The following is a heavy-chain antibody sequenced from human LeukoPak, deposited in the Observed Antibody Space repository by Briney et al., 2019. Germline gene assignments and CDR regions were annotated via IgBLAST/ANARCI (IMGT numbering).Heavy chain of an antibody. CDR1: GYTFTGYY. D-gene: IGHD4-11*01. J-gene: IGHJ4*02. Sequence: ASVKVSCKASGYTFTGYYMHWVRQAPGQGLEWMGWINPNSGGTNYAQKFQGRVTMTRDTSISTAYMELSRLRSDDTAVYYCAREPTVLYYFDYWGQGTLVTVSS. CDR2: INPNSGGT. CDR3: AREPTVLYYFDY. V-gene: IGHV1-2*02.